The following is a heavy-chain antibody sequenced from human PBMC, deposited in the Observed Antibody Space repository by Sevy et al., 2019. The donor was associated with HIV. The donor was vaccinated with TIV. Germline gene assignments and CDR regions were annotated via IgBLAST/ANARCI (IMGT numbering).Heavy chain of an antibody. V-gene: IGHV3-30-3*01. CDR3: ARGNSPSVTTAPLYYYYGVDV. Sequence: GGSLRLSCAASGFVFSNYAVHWVRQAPGKGLEWLAIISFDGTNKYYADSVRGRFTVSRDNAKSTLYLQMNSLRTEDTAIYFCARGNSPSVTTAPLYYYYGVDVWGQWATVTVSS. D-gene: IGHD4-17*01. J-gene: IGHJ6*02. CDR2: ISFDGTNK. CDR1: GFVFSNYA.